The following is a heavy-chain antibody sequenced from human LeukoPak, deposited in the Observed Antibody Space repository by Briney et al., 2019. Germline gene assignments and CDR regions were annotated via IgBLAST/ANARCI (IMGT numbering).Heavy chain of an antibody. CDR3: TTTIVGATYFDC. J-gene: IGHJ4*02. CDR2: IKSKTDGGTT. CDR1: GFTFSNAW. D-gene: IGHD1-26*01. V-gene: IGHV3-15*01. Sequence: GGSLRLSCAASGFTFSNAWMSWVRQAPGKGLEWVGRIKSKTDGGTTDYAAPVKGRFTISRDDSKNTLYLQMNSLKTEDTAVYYCTTTIVGATYFDCWGQGTLVTVSS.